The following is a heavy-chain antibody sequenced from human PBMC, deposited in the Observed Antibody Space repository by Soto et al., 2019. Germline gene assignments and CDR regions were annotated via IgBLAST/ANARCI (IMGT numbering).Heavy chain of an antibody. D-gene: IGHD6-13*01. V-gene: IGHV4-59*01. J-gene: IGHJ6*04. CDR1: GGSISGFY. CDR2: VYYRGNT. CDR3: ARDDAAGKMDV. Sequence: SETLSLTCTVSGGSISGFYWSWFRQPPGKGLEWIAYVYYRGNTNYNPSLKSRLTASVSTSKNQFSLQLHSVTAADTAVYYCARDDAAGKMDVWGKGTTVTVSS.